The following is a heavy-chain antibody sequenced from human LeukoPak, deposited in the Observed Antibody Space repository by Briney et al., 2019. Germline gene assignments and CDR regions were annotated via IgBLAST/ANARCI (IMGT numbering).Heavy chain of an antibody. J-gene: IGHJ3*02. CDR3: VREGGGSFLDSFDI. CDR2: INSDGLIT. Sequence: GGSLRLSCAASGFTFSNYWMHWVRQAPGKGLVWVSRINSDGLITNYADSVKGRFTVSRANPKNTLYLQMNSLRVEDTAVYYCVREGGGSFLDSFDIWGQGKLVTVSS. CDR1: GFTFSNYW. V-gene: IGHV3-74*01. D-gene: IGHD2-15*01.